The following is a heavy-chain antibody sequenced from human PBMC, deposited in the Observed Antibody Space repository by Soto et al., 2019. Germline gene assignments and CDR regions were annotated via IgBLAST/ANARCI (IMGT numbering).Heavy chain of an antibody. CDR2: INSRGTTI. Sequence: GSLRLSCAASGFVFRSYEINWVRQAPGKGLEWVSYINSRGTTISYADSVKGRFTVSRDNANNSVSLQMNNLRADDTAVYYCARVRHDSSGPFDYWGQGTLVTVSS. J-gene: IGHJ4*02. V-gene: IGHV3-48*03. CDR3: ARVRHDSSGPFDY. CDR1: GFVFRSYE. D-gene: IGHD3-22*01.